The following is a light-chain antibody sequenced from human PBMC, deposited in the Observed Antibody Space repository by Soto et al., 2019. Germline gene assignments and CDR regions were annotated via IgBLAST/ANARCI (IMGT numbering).Light chain of an antibody. CDR2: DVS. CDR1: SSDVGGYNY. CDR3: SSYTSSSTGV. J-gene: IGLJ3*02. V-gene: IGLV2-14*01. Sequence: QSVLTQPASVSGSPGQSITISCTGTSSDVGGYNYVSWCQQHPGKAPKLVIYDVSTRPSGVSNRFSGSKSGNTASLTISGLQAEDEADYYCSSYTSSSTGVFGGGTKLTVL.